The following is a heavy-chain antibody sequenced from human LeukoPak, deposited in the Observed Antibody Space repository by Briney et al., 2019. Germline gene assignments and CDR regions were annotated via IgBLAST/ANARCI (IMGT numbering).Heavy chain of an antibody. Sequence: HAGGSLRLSCSASGFTFSSYAMHWVRQAPGKGLEYVSAISSNGGSTYYADSVKGRFTISRDNSKNTLYLQVSSLRAEDTAVYYCVTDLYSGNDSYYDSSGPSDYWGQGTLVTVSS. D-gene: IGHD3-22*01. CDR1: GFTFSSYA. V-gene: IGHV3-64D*09. J-gene: IGHJ4*02. CDR2: ISSNGGST. CDR3: VTDLYSGNDSYYDSSGPSDY.